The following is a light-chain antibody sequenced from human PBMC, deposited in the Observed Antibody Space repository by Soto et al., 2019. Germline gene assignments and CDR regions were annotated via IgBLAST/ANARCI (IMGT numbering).Light chain of an antibody. CDR3: QQYGYLWT. J-gene: IGKJ1*01. CDR1: HNIDAW. CDR2: GAS. V-gene: IGKV1-5*03. Sequence: DIKMTQSPSTLSASVGDRVTITCRASHNIDAWLAWYQQKPGKAPQVLIYGASRLESGVPSRFSGSGSGTEFTLTISSLQPEDFATYYCQQYGYLWTLGQGTKVEFK.